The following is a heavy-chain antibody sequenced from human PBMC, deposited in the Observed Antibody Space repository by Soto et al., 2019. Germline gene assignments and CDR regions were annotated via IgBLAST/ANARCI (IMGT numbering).Heavy chain of an antibody. CDR2: IYYSGST. V-gene: IGHV4-31*03. Sequence: QVQLQESGPGLVKPSQTLSLSCTVSGGSISSGGYYWSWIRQHPGKGLEWIGYIYYSGSTYYNPSLKSRVTISVDTSKNQFSLKLSSVTAADTAVYYCAFGGKSYNWFDPWGQGTLVTVSS. CDR3: AFGGKSYNWFDP. J-gene: IGHJ5*02. D-gene: IGHD2-15*01. CDR1: GGSISSGGYY.